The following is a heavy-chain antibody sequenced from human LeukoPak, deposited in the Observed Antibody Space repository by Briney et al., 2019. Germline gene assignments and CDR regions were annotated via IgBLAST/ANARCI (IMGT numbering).Heavy chain of an antibody. Sequence: PGGSLRLSCAASGFTFSNYWMSWVRQAPGKGLEWVANIKQDGSEKYYVDSVKGRFTISRDNAKNSLFLQMNSLRAEDTAVYYCARDGPVVPAASEANYFDYWGQGTLVTVSS. CDR2: IKQDGSEK. CDR1: GFTFSNYW. D-gene: IGHD2-2*01. CDR3: ARDGPVVPAASEANYFDY. J-gene: IGHJ4*02. V-gene: IGHV3-7*01.